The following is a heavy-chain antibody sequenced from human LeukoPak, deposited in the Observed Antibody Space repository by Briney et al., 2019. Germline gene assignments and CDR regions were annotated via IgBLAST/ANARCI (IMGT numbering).Heavy chain of an antibody. D-gene: IGHD3-22*01. CDR1: GFTFSSYA. V-gene: IGHV3-30*04. CDR2: ISHDGRNE. CDR3: ARGGLYYYDSSGYFDY. Sequence: GGSLRLSCAASGFTFSSYAMHWVRQAPGKGLEWVAVISHDGRNEYYRDSVKGRFTISRDDSKNTLYLQMNSLRAEDTAVYYCARGGLYYYDSSGYFDYWGQGTLVTVSS. J-gene: IGHJ4*02.